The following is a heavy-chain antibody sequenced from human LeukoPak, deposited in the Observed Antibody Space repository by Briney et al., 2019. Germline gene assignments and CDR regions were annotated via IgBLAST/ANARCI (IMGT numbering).Heavy chain of an antibody. J-gene: IGHJ4*02. V-gene: IGHV3-73*01. CDR1: GFTFSDSG. Sequence: GGSLKLSCAASGFTFSDSGMHWVRQASGKGLEWVGRIRSRANSYATAYAASVRGGFTISRDDSKNTAYLQMNSLRTEDTAVYYCTRRYCSGGSCYSDYWGQGTLVTVSS. CDR3: TRRYCSGGSCYSDY. D-gene: IGHD2-15*01. CDR2: IRSRANSYAT.